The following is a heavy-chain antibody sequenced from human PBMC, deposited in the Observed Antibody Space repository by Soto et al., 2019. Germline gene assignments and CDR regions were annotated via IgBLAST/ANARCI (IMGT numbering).Heavy chain of an antibody. CDR3: ARDRGDSTPAIDY. Sequence: SETLSLTCTVSGGSISSGDYYWSWIRQPPGKGLERIGYIYYSGSTYYNPSLKSRVIISVDTSKNQFSLKLSSVTAADTAVYYCARDRGDSTPAIDYWGQGTLVTVSS. CDR2: IYYSGST. V-gene: IGHV4-30-4*01. D-gene: IGHD3-22*01. CDR1: GGSISSGDYY. J-gene: IGHJ4*02.